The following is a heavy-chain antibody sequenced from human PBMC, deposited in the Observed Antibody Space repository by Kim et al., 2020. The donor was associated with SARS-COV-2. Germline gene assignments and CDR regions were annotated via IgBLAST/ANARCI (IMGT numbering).Heavy chain of an antibody. CDR1: GGTFSSYD. V-gene: IGHV1-69*13. J-gene: IGHJ5*02. D-gene: IGHD3-10*01. CDR2: IIPIFGTA. CDR3: AREWVRGVIIIGISGWFVP. Sequence: SVKVSCKASGGTFSSYDISWVRQAPGQGLEWMGGIIPIFGTANYEQKIQGRVTITADESTSTAYMELSSLRSEDTAVYYCAREWVRGVIIIGISGWFVPWGQGTLVTVSS.